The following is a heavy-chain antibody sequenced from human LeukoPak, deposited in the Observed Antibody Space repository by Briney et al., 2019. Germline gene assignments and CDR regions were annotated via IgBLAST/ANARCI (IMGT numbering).Heavy chain of an antibody. CDR2: ISGYNGNT. CDR3: AKVAQYYDSSGYRYYYYGMDV. V-gene: IGHV1-18*01. Sequence: GASVKVTRQSTGYTLSGYVISWVRQAADQGVAWVGWISGYNGNTNYAQKFQGRVTMTTDTSTSTAYMELRSLRSNDTAVYYCAKVAQYYDSSGYRYYYYGMDVWARETTVTVSS. J-gene: IGHJ6*02. D-gene: IGHD3-22*01. CDR1: GYTLSGYV.